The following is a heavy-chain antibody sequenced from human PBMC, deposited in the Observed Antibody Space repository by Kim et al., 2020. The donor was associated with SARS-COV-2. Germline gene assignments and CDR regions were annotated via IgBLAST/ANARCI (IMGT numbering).Heavy chain of an antibody. D-gene: IGHD3-16*01. CDR2: IYYSGST. CDR1: GGSISSYY. V-gene: IGHV4-59*01. J-gene: IGHJ3*02. Sequence: SETLSLTCTVSGGSISSYYWSWIRQPPGKGLEWIGYIYYSGSTNYNPSLKSRVTISVDTSKNQFSLKLSSVTAADTAVYYCARERLTWGAFDIWGQGTMVTLSS. CDR3: ARERLTWGAFDI.